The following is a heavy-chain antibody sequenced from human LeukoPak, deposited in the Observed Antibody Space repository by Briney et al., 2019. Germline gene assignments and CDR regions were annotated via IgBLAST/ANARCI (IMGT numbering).Heavy chain of an antibody. J-gene: IGHJ4*02. D-gene: IGHD4-11*01. CDR3: AKPSPPYSSYVD. Sequence: GGSLRLSCAASGLVFSSYTMGWVRHAPGKGLEWVSSSTPATDSTNYADSVQGRFTISRDNAKKTAYLQMNSLRAEDTAVYYCAKPSPPYSSYVDWGQGTLVTVSS. V-gene: IGHV3-21*04. CDR1: GLVFSSYT. CDR2: STPATDST.